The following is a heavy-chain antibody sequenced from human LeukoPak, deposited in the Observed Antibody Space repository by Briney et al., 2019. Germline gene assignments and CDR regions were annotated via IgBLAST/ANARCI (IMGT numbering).Heavy chain of an antibody. Sequence: GESLKISCKAPGYRFTKEWIAWVRQMPGKGLEWMGIIYPGDSDTKYSPSFQGHVTISADKSTTTAYLEWSSLKASDTAMYYCAKTAEYFGEFPFDYWGQGTLVTVSS. CDR2: IYPGDSDT. V-gene: IGHV5-51*01. D-gene: IGHD3-10*01. CDR3: AKTAEYFGEFPFDY. CDR1: GYRFTKEW. J-gene: IGHJ4*02.